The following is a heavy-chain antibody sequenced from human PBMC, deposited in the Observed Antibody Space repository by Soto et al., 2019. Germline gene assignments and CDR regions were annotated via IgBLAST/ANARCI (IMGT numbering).Heavy chain of an antibody. CDR2: IIPILGIA. V-gene: IGHV1-69*02. Sequence: QVQLVQSGAEVKKPGSSVKVSCKASGGTFSSYTISWVRQAPGQGLEWMGRIIPILGIANYAQKFQGRVTITADKSTSTAYMELSSLRSEDTAVYYCARGAHYPLELRAWGGSYAADVYWGQGTLVTVSS. D-gene: IGHD1-26*01. CDR1: GGTFSSYT. J-gene: IGHJ4*02. CDR3: ARGAHYPLELRAWGGSYAADVY.